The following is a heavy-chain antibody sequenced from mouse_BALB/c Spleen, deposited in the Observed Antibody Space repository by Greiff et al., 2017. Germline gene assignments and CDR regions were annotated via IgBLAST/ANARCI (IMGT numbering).Heavy chain of an antibody. CDR1: GYSITSDYA. V-gene: IGHV3-2*02. CDR2: ISYSGST. J-gene: IGHJ4*01. CDR3: ARRGNYPYAMDY. Sequence: VQLQQSGPGLVKPSQSLSLTCTVTGYSITSDYAWNWIRQFPGNKLEWMGYISYSGSTSYNPSLKSRISITRDTSKNQFFLQLNSVTTEDTATYYCARRGNYPYAMDYWGQGTSVTVSS. D-gene: IGHD2-1*01.